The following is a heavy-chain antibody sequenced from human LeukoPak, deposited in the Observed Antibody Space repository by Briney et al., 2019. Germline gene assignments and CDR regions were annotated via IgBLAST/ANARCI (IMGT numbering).Heavy chain of an antibody. CDR3: ARDATIAAPLMS. Sequence: SETLSLTYTVSGGSISSSDYYWGWIRQPPGEGLEWIGNIFHGVTTFYNPSLMNRVAISVDTSKNQFSLKLTSVTAADTAVYYCARDATIAAPLMSWGQGTLVIVSS. D-gene: IGHD6-13*01. V-gene: IGHV4-39*07. CDR2: IFHGVTT. J-gene: IGHJ4*02. CDR1: GGSISSSDYY.